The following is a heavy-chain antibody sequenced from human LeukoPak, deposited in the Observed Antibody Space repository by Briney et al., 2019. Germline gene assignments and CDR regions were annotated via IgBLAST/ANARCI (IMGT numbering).Heavy chain of an antibody. D-gene: IGHD6-6*01. V-gene: IGHV3-7*01. CDR3: ARGSARFY. Sequence: PGGSLRLSCAASGLTFSSYWMSWVRQAPGKGLEWVANIKQDGSEKYYVDSVKGRFTISRDNAKNSLYLQMNSLRAEDTAVYYCARGSARFYWGQGTLVTVSS. CDR2: IKQDGSEK. CDR1: GLTFSSYW. J-gene: IGHJ4*02.